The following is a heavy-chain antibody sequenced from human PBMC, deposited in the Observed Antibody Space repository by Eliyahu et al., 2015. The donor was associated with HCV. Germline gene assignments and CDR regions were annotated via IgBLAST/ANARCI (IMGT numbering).Heavy chain of an antibody. Sequence: EVQLVESGGGLVKPGGSLRLSCAASGFTFSKAWMSWVRQAPGKGLEWIGRIKSKTDGGTTDYAAPVKGRFTISKKGFKNNPYLQMNSLKTEDTAVYYCTTGAPGGFDYYLDVWGQGTTVTVSS. D-gene: IGHD3-10*01. CDR3: TTGAPGGFDYYLDV. J-gene: IGHJ6*03. CDR1: GFTFSKAW. V-gene: IGHV3-15*01. CDR2: IKSKTDGGTT.